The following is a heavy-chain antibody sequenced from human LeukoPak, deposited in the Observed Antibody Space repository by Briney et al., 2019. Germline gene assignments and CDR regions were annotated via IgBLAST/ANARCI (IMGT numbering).Heavy chain of an antibody. V-gene: IGHV4-34*01. D-gene: IGHD5-12*01. CDR3: ARKRGYSGYDFFPGADVFDI. J-gene: IGHJ3*02. CDR2: INHSGST. Sequence: SETLSLTCAVYGGSFSGYYWNCIRQPPGKGLEWIGEINHSGSTNYNPSLKSRVTISVDTSKKQFSLKLSSVTAADTAVYYCARKRGYSGYDFFPGADVFDIWGQGTMVTVSS. CDR1: GGSFSGYY.